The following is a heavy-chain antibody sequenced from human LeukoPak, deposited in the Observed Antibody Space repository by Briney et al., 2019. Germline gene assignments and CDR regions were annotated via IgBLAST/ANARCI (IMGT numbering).Heavy chain of an antibody. V-gene: IGHV1-24*01. Sequence: ASVKVSCKVSGYTLTELSMHWVRQAPGKGLEWMGGFDPEDGETIYARKFQGRVTMTEDTSTDTAYMELSSLRSEDTAVYYCATDFSVGASVFDYWGQGTLVTVSS. J-gene: IGHJ4*02. D-gene: IGHD1-26*01. CDR3: ATDFSVGASVFDY. CDR2: FDPEDGET. CDR1: GYTLTELS.